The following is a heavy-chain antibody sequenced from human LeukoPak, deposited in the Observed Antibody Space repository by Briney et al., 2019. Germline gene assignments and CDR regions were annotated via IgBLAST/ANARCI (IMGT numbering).Heavy chain of an antibody. Sequence: GGSLRLSCAASGFTFSSYEMNWVRQAPGKGLEWVSYISRSGSTIYYADSVKGRFTISRDNAKNSLYLQMNSLRAEDTAVYYCARDAPGTVTNDYWGQGTLVTVSS. CDR2: ISRSGSTI. CDR3: ARDAPGTVTNDY. V-gene: IGHV3-48*03. J-gene: IGHJ4*02. D-gene: IGHD4-17*01. CDR1: GFTFSSYE.